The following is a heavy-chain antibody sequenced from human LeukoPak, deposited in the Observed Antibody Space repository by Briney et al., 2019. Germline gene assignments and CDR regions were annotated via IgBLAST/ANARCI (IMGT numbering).Heavy chain of an antibody. CDR1: GFTVSSNY. Sequence: GGSLRLSCAASGFTVSSNYMDWVRQAPGKGLEWVGRTRDKANSYTTEYAASVKGRFTISRADSKNSLYLQMNSLKTEDTAVYYCVTGATGTLDYWGQGTLVTVSS. D-gene: IGHD1-1*01. CDR2: TRDKANSYTT. CDR3: VTGATGTLDY. J-gene: IGHJ4*02. V-gene: IGHV3-72*01.